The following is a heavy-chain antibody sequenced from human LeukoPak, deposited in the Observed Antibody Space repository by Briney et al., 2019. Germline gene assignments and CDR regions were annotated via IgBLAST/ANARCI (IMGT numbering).Heavy chain of an antibody. CDR1: GFTFSSYS. Sequence: GGSLRLSCAASGFTFSSYSMNWVRQAPGKGLEWVSSISSSSSYIYYADSVKGRFTISRDNAKNSLYLQMNSLRAEDTDVYYCARLANQRSYVITAAGPTDNWGQGTLVTVSS. J-gene: IGHJ4*02. V-gene: IGHV3-21*01. CDR3: ARLANQRSYVITAAGPTDN. D-gene: IGHD6-25*01. CDR2: ISSSSSYI.